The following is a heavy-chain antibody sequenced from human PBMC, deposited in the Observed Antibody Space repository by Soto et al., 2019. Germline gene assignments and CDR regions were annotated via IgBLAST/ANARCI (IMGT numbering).Heavy chain of an antibody. V-gene: IGHV4-59*01. J-gene: IGHJ5*02. CDR3: ARETYSSGWYYWFDP. D-gene: IGHD6-19*01. Sequence: SETLSLTCTVSGGSISTYYWSWIRQPTGKGLEWIGYIYYSGSTNYNPSLKSRVTISLDTSKNQFSLRLSSVTAADTAVYYCARETYSSGWYYWFDPWGQGTLVTVSS. CDR2: IYYSGST. CDR1: GGSISTYY.